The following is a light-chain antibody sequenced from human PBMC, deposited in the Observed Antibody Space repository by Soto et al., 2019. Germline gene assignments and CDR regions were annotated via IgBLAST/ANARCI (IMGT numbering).Light chain of an antibody. V-gene: IGLV2-11*01. J-gene: IGLJ1*01. CDR1: SSDVGVYNY. Sequence: QSALIQPRSVSGSPGQSVTISCTGTSSDVGVYNYVSWYRQHPGKAPKLMIYDVITRPSGVPDRFSGSKSGNTASLTISGLQAEDEADYYCCSYAGDYTFVFGSGTKLTVL. CDR2: DVI. CDR3: CSYAGDYTFV.